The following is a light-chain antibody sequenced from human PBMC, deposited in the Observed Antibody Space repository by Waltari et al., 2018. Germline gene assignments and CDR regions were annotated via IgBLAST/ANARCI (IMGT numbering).Light chain of an antibody. CDR1: QTVYTY. CDR3: QQRINWPLT. CDR2: DSS. Sequence: ENVLTQSPATLSLSPGERATLSCRARQTVYTYLAWYQQKPGQAPVLRIYDSSNRAAGVPARLSGGGSGTDFTLTISSLDPEDSAVYYCQQRINWPLTFGQGTRLEIK. J-gene: IGKJ5*01. V-gene: IGKV3-11*01.